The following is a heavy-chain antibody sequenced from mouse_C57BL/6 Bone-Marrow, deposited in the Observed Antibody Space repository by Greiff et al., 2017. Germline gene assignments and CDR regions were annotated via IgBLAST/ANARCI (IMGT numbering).Heavy chain of an antibody. CDR1: GYTFTDYY. CDR3: ARWGDYDEVDY. CDR2: IYPGSGNT. J-gene: IGHJ2*01. Sequence: VKLVESGAELVRPGASVKLSCKASGYTFTDYYINWVKQRPGQGLEWIARIYPGSGNTYYNEKFKGKATLTAEKSSSTAYMQLSSLTSEDSAVYFCARWGDYDEVDYWGQGTTLTVSS. V-gene: IGHV1-76*01. D-gene: IGHD2-4*01.